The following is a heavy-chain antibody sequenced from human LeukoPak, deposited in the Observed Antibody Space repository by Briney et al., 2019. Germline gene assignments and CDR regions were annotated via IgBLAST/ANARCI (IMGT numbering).Heavy chain of an antibody. CDR1: GFSLSTSGVG. CDR3: ARYGSGSTHYYYYMDV. J-gene: IGHJ6*03. D-gene: IGHD3-10*01. CDR2: IYWNDDK. Sequence: ESGPTLVKPTQTLTLTCTFSGFSLSTSGVGVGWIRQPPGKALEWLALIYWNDDKRYSPSLKSRLTITKDTSKNQVVLTMTNMDPVDTATYYCARYGSGSTHYYYYMDVWGKGTTVTVSS. V-gene: IGHV2-5*01.